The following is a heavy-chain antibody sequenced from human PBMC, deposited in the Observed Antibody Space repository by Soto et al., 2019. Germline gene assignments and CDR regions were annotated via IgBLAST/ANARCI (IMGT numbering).Heavy chain of an antibody. V-gene: IGHV4-59*01. CDR2: IYYSGST. Sequence: SETLSLTCTVSGGSISIYYWSLIRQPPGKGLEWIGYIYYSGSTNYNPSLKSRVTISVDTSKNQLSLKLRSVTAADTAVYYCARGGHGDGFDYWDQGALVTVSS. J-gene: IGHJ4*02. CDR3: ARGGHGDGFDY. CDR1: GGSISIYY. D-gene: IGHD7-27*01.